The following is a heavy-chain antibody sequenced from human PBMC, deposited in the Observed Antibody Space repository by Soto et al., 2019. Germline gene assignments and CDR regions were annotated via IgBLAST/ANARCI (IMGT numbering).Heavy chain of an antibody. CDR1: GYTLTELS. D-gene: IGHD2-15*01. CDR2: FDPEDGET. Sequence: ASVKVSCKVSGYTLTELSMHWVRQAPGKGLEWMGGFDPEDGETIYAQKFQGRVTMTEDTSTDTAYMELSSLRSEDTAVYYCATDYGCSGGSCYSVNWFDPWGQGTLVTVSS. J-gene: IGHJ5*02. V-gene: IGHV1-24*01. CDR3: ATDYGCSGGSCYSVNWFDP.